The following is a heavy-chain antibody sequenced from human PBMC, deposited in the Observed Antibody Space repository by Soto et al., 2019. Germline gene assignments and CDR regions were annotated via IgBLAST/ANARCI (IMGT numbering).Heavy chain of an antibody. D-gene: IGHD6-13*01. CDR3: AKGAAAGFYYYYGMDV. J-gene: IGHJ6*02. Sequence: PXVSLRLCCTASGFTFSSYVMSWVRQAPGKGLEWVSAISGGGGSTYYADSVKGRFTISRDNSKNTLYLQMNSLRAEDTAVYYWAKGAAAGFYYYYGMDVWGQGTTVTVSS. V-gene: IGHV3-23*01. CDR1: GFTFSSYV. CDR2: ISGGGGST.